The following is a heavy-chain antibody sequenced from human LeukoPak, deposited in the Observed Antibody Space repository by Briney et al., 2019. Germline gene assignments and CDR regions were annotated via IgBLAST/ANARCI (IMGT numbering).Heavy chain of an antibody. CDR3: AKSGLPHLPSGETKIDY. J-gene: IGHJ4*02. CDR2: ISRGGGSS. V-gene: IGHV3-23*01. Sequence: GGSLRLSCVTSGFTFSRNDMAWVRQAPGKGLEWVSRISRGGGSSYFADSVKGRFTISRDDSKNTLYLQMNGLRADDTAMYYCAKSGLPHLPSGETKIDYWGQATLVTVSS. CDR1: GFTFSRND. D-gene: IGHD3-10*01.